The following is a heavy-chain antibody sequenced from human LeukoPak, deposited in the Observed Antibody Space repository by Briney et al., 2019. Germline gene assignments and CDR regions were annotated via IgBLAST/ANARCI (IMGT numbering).Heavy chain of an antibody. CDR1: GFTFSSYA. CDR3: AKDHSRARVVIVVMGDAFDI. J-gene: IGHJ3*02. Sequence: GGSLRLSCAASGFTFSSYAMSWVRQAPGKGLEWVSAISGSGGSTYYADSVKGRFTISRDNSKNTLYLQMNSLRAEDTAVYYCAKDHSRARVVIVVMGDAFDIWGQGTMVTVSS. D-gene: IGHD3-22*01. CDR2: ISGSGGST. V-gene: IGHV3-23*01.